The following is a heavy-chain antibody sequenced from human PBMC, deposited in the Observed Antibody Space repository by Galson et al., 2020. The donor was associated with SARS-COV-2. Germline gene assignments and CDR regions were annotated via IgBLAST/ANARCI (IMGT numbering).Heavy chain of an antibody. Sequence: GGSLRLSCAASRFTFSSYGMHWVRQAPGKGLEWVAVISYDGSNKYYADSVKGRFTISRDNSKNTLYLQMNSLRPEDMAVYYCAKESYLLGGDLPDYWGQGTLVTVSS. CDR1: RFTFSSYG. CDR2: ISYDGSNK. V-gene: IGHV3-30*18. D-gene: IGHD2-21*02. J-gene: IGHJ4*02. CDR3: AKESYLLGGDLPDY.